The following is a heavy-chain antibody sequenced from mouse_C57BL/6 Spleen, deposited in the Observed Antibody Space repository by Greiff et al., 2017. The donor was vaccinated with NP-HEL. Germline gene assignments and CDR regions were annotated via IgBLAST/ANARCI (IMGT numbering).Heavy chain of an antibody. CDR3: ARHGYYDYAFDY. D-gene: IGHD2-4*01. CDR1: GFTFSTYG. J-gene: IGHJ2*01. V-gene: IGHV5-6*01. CDR2: ISNGGSYT. Sequence: EVKLQESGGDLVKPGGSLKLSCAASGFTFSTYGMSWVRQTPDKRLEWVATISNGGSYTYYPDSVKGRFTISRDNAKNTLYLQMSSLKSEDTAMYYCARHGYYDYAFDYWGQGTTLTVSS.